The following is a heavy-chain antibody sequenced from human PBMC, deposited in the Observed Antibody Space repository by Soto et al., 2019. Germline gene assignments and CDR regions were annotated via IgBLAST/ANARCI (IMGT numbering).Heavy chain of an antibody. CDR3: AKDLVGYSGSYSVDY. CDR1: GFTFSSYA. CDR2: ISGSGGST. V-gene: IGHV3-23*01. J-gene: IGHJ4*02. D-gene: IGHD1-26*01. Sequence: EVQLLESGGGLVQPGGSLRLSCAASGFTFSSYAMSWVRQAPGKGLEWVSAISGSGGSTYYADSVKGRFTISRDNSKNTRYLQMNSLRAEDTAVYYCAKDLVGYSGSYSVDYWGQGTLVTVSS.